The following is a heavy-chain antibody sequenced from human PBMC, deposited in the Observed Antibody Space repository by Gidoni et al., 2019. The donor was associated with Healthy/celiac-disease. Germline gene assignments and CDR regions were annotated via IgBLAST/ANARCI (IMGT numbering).Heavy chain of an antibody. Sequence: EVQLVQSGAEVKKPGESLKISCKGSGYSFTSYWIGWVRQMPGKGLEWMGIIYPGDSDTRYSPSFQGQVTISADKSISTAYLQWSSLKASDTAMYYCARTPANPTMTSPIDYWGQGTLVTVSS. D-gene: IGHD3-22*01. J-gene: IGHJ4*02. CDR1: GYSFTSYW. V-gene: IGHV5-51*01. CDR3: ARTPANPTMTSPIDY. CDR2: IYPGDSDT.